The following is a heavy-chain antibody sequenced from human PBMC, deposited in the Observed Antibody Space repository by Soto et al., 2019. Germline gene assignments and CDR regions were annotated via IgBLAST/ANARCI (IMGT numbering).Heavy chain of an antibody. D-gene: IGHD6-13*01. Sequence: QVQLVQSGAEVKKPGASVKVSCKASGYAFTSYDINWVRQATGQGLEWMGWMNPNSGNTGYAQKFQGRVTMTRNTSRSTAYMELSSLRSEDTAVYYCARGGRGWQQLGLVEDYWGQGTLVTVSS. CDR3: ARGGRGWQQLGLVEDY. V-gene: IGHV1-8*01. CDR1: GYAFTSYD. CDR2: MNPNSGNT. J-gene: IGHJ4*02.